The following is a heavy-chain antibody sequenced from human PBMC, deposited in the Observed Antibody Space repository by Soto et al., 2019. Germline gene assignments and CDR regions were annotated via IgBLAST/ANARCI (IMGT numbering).Heavy chain of an antibody. V-gene: IGHV3-9*01. J-gene: IGHJ5*01. CDR1: GFAFDRFA. D-gene: IGHD3-22*01. CDR2: LNWRGDNV. Sequence: PGGSLRLSCKASGFAFDRFAMHWVRQIPGEGLQWVAGLNWRGDNVAYADSVKGRFTISRNTAEKSLSLQMSSLRPEDTGLYYCAKDRYDISWYEVALDSWGHGIPVTVSS. CDR3: AKDRYDISWYEVALDS.